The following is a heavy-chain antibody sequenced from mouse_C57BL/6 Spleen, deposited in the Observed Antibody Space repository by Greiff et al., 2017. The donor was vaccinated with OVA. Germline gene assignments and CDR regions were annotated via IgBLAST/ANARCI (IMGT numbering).Heavy chain of an antibody. CDR2: ISSGGSYT. Sequence: EVQLVESGGDLVKPGGSLKLSCAASGFTFSSYGMSWVRQTPDKRLEWVATISSGGSYTYYPDSVKGRFTISRDNAKNTLYLQMSSLKSEDTAMYYCARVDWYFDVWGTGTTVTVSS. J-gene: IGHJ1*03. CDR3: ARVDWYFDV. CDR1: GFTFSSYG. V-gene: IGHV5-6*01.